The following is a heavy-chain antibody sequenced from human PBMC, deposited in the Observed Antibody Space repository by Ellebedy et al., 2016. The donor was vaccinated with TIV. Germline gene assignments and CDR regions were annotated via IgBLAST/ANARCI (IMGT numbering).Heavy chain of an antibody. CDR1: SGSFSGYD. J-gene: IGHJ4*02. CDR3: ARETVALQPPKHFDW. CDR2: INHSGST. Sequence: SETLSLXXAVYSGSFSGYDWTWIRQPPGKGLEWIGEINHSGSTNYSPSLKSRVTISVDTSKNQFSLKLRSVTAADTAVYYCARETVALQPPKHFDWWGQGTLVTVSS. V-gene: IGHV4-34*01. D-gene: IGHD6-19*01.